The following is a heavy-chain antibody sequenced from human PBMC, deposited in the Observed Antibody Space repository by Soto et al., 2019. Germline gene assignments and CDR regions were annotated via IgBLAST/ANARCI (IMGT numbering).Heavy chain of an antibody. J-gene: IGHJ5*01. V-gene: IGHV1-3*01. Sequence: ASVKVSCKASGYTFTSYAMHWVRQAPGQRLEWMGWINAGNGNTKYSQKFQGRVTITRDTSASTAYMELSSLRSEDTAVYYCVLDFSYGDYVDLFASWGQGTLVPVSS. CDR2: INAGNGNT. D-gene: IGHD4-17*01. CDR3: VLDFSYGDYVDLFAS. CDR1: GYTFTSYA.